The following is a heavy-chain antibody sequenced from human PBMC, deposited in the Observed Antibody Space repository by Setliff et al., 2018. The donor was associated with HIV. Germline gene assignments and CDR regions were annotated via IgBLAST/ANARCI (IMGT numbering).Heavy chain of an antibody. V-gene: IGHV3-21*01. J-gene: IGHJ4*02. D-gene: IGHD2-2*01. CDR1: GFTFNDFS. CDR2: ISPDSTYI. Sequence: PGGSLRLSCAASGFTFNDFSMNWVRQAPGKGLEWASSISPDSTYIYYADSVKGRFTISRDNAKNSLYLQMNSLRAEDTAVYYCTRRYCTSTSCSSPYDYWGRGTLVTVSS. CDR3: TRRYCTSTSCSSPYDY.